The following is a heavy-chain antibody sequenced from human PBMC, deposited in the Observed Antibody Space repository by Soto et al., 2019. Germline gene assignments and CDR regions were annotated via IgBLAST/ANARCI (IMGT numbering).Heavy chain of an antibody. Sequence: ASVKVSCKASGYTFTGYYMHWVRQAPGQGLEWMGWINPNSGGTNYAQKFQGWVTMTRDTSISTAYMELSRLRSDDTAVYYCARVRYCSGGSCYPPIFDYWGQGTLVTVSS. CDR2: INPNSGGT. V-gene: IGHV1-2*04. CDR3: ARVRYCSGGSCYPPIFDY. CDR1: GYTFTGYY. D-gene: IGHD2-15*01. J-gene: IGHJ4*02.